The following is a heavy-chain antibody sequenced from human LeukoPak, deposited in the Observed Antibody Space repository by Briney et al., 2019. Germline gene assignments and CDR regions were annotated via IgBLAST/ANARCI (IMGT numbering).Heavy chain of an antibody. V-gene: IGHV4-59*08. CDR2: MRYSEAP. CDR1: GVSISGYF. Sequence: SETLSLTCTVSGVSISGYFWSWFRQPPGMRLEYIADMRYSEAPTYNPSLKSRVSISLDTSKNQCSLKLSPVTAADTAVYYCARHVNGGTNPMDVWGQGTMVTVSS. D-gene: IGHD2-8*01. J-gene: IGHJ6*02. CDR3: ARHVNGGTNPMDV.